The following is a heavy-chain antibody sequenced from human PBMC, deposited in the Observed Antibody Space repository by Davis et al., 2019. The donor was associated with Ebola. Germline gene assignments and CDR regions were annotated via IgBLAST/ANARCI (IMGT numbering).Heavy chain of an antibody. V-gene: IGHV3-74*01. CDR1: GIKRSSYW. Sequence: GESLKISCAACGIKRSSYWMHWVRQAPGKGLVWVSRINPDGSFTDYADSVKGRFSISRDSTSNTLYLQMNGLRAEDTAVYYCARSSYQPEYWGQGTLVTVSS. CDR3: ARSSYQPEY. CDR2: INPDGSFT. J-gene: IGHJ4*02. D-gene: IGHD2-2*01.